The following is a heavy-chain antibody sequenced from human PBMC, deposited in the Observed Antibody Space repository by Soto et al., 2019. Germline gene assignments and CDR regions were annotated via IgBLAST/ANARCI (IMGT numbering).Heavy chain of an antibody. CDR2: IYPRGSAT. J-gene: IGHJ4*02. CDR3: AKDRLSDSGWDIDY. V-gene: IGHV3-23*01. CDR1: GFTFSSFS. D-gene: IGHD1-26*01. Sequence: GGSLRLSCAASGFTFSSFSMNWVRQAPGRGLEWVSSIYPRGSATFYADSVKGRFVISRDNSKNTVYLQMNSLRADDTAVYYCAKDRLSDSGWDIDYWGQGTLVTVSS.